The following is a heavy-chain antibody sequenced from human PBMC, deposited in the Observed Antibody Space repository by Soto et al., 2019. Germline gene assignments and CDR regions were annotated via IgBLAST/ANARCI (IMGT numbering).Heavy chain of an antibody. CDR2: INPSGGST. J-gene: IGHJ4*02. V-gene: IGHV1-46*01. CDR3: ARDIPMGESSGYYYDGESGPGN. CDR1: GYTFTSYY. D-gene: IGHD3-22*01. Sequence: ASVKVSCKASGYTFTSYYMHWVRQAPGQGLEWMGIINPSGGSTSYAQKFQGRVTMTRDTSTSTVYMELSSLRSEDTAVYYCARDIPMGESSGYYYDGESGPGNWGQGTLVTVSS.